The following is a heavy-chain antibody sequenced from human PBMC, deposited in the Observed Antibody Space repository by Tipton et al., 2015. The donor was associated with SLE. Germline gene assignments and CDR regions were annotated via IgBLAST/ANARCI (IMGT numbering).Heavy chain of an antibody. CDR2: IYNLGNT. Sequence: TLSLTCTVSGASINSGGYYWSWIRQHPGKGLEWIGYIYNLGNTYYNPSLKSRLAISIDTSKNQFSLKLNSVTAADTAVYYCARAIRFFDPWGRGTLVTVSS. CDR3: ARAIRFFDP. CDR1: GASINSGGYY. J-gene: IGHJ5*02. V-gene: IGHV4-31*03. D-gene: IGHD2-2*02.